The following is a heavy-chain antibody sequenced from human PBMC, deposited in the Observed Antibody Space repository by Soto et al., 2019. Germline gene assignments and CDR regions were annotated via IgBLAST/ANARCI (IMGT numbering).Heavy chain of an antibody. D-gene: IGHD1-1*01. CDR1: GGSISSGGYY. Sequence: PSETLSLTCTVSGGSISSGGYYWSWIRQHPGKGLEWIGYIYYSGSTYYKPSLKSRVTISVDTSKNQFSLKLSSVTAADTAVFYCAREPAPIIDAPLQLGYYYGMDVWGQGTTVTVSS. J-gene: IGHJ6*02. CDR2: IYYSGST. CDR3: AREPAPIIDAPLQLGYYYGMDV. V-gene: IGHV4-31*03.